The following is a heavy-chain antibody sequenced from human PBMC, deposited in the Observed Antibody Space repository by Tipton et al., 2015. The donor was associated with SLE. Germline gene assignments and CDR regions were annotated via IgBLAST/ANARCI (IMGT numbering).Heavy chain of an antibody. Sequence: SLRLSCEASGFNFGGYWLSWVRQAPGQGLEWVANMNQDGSQRNYVDSVKVRFTISRDNGKNSLYLQMNSLRAEDTAVYYCVRDEGWFSGYQKNTWYFDSWGQGTLVTVSS. V-gene: IGHV3-7*01. CDR2: MNQDGSQR. CDR3: VRDEGWFSGYQKNTWYFDS. J-gene: IGHJ4*02. D-gene: IGHD5-12*01. CDR1: GFNFGGYW.